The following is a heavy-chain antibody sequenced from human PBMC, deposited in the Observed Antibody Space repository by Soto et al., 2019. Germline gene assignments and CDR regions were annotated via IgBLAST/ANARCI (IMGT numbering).Heavy chain of an antibody. CDR1: GDSISGGNW. D-gene: IGHD2-21*01. J-gene: IGHJ4*02. Sequence: QVQLQESGPGLVEPSETLSLTCAVSGDSISGGNWWSWVRQPPGKGLEWIGEIYHSGSTNYNPSIKSRVIISVDKSNNQFSLRLNSVTAADTAVYYCAREGKDGYNLVYWGQGTLVTVSS. CDR3: AREGKDGYNLVY. CDR2: IYHSGST. V-gene: IGHV4-4*02.